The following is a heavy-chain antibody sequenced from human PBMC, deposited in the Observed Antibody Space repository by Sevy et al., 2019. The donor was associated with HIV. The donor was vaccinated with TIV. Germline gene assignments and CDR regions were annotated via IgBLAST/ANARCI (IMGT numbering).Heavy chain of an antibody. Sequence: GGSLRLSCAVSGFTFSSYAMSWVRQAPGKGLEWVSAISGSGGSTYYADSVKGRFTISRDNSKNTLYLQMNSLRAEDTAVYYCAKDENYYGSGSQPPIDAFDIWGQGTMVTVSS. J-gene: IGHJ3*02. CDR3: AKDENYYGSGSQPPIDAFDI. CDR1: GFTFSSYA. V-gene: IGHV3-23*01. CDR2: ISGSGGST. D-gene: IGHD3-10*01.